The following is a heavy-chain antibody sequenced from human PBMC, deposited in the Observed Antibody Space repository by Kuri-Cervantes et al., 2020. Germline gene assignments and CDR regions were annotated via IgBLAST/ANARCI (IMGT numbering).Heavy chain of an antibody. J-gene: IGHJ6*03. CDR3: ARDGGGAYDFWSGPPMDV. Sequence: GESLKISCAGSGFTFDDYGMSWVRQVPGKGLEWVSGINWNGGTTNYADSVKGRFTISRDNAKNSLYLQMNSLRAEDTAVYYCARDGGGAYDFWSGPPMDVWGKGTTVTVSS. V-gene: IGHV3-20*04. D-gene: IGHD3-3*01. CDR2: INWNGGTT. CDR1: GFTFDDYG.